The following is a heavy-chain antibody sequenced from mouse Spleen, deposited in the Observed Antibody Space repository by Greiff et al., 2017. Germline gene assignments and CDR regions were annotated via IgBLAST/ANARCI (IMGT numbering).Heavy chain of an antibody. J-gene: IGHJ3*01. CDR1: GFNIKDDY. V-gene: IGHV14-4*01. CDR2: IDPENGDT. CDR3: TTYGDYDEGAWFAY. Sequence: VQLKQSGAELVRPGASVKLSCTASGFNIKDDYMHWVKQRPEQGLEWIGWIDPENGDTEYASKFQGKATITADTSSNTAYLQLSSLTSEDTAVYYCTTYGDYDEGAWFAYWGQGTLVTVSA. D-gene: IGHD2-4*01.